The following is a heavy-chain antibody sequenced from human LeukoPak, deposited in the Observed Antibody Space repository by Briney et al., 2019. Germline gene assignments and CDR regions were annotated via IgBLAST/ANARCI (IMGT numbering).Heavy chain of an antibody. CDR3: ARDLSIAVFDY. CDR2: MSYDGAYK. Sequence: GGSLRLSCAASGFTFSSYGMHWVRQAPGKGLEWVAVMSYDGAYKYYADSVKGRFTISRDNSKNTLYLQMNSLRAEDTAVYFCARDLSIAVFDYWGQGTLVTVSS. D-gene: IGHD6-19*01. J-gene: IGHJ4*02. V-gene: IGHV3-30*03. CDR1: GFTFSSYG.